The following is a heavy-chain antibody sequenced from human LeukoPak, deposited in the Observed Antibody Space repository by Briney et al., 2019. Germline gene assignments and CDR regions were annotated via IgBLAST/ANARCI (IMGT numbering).Heavy chain of an antibody. Sequence: PSETLSLTCAVYGGSFSGYYWSWIRQPPGKGLEWIGEINHSGSTNYNPSLKSRVTISVDTSKNQFSLKLSSVTAADTAVYYCARRPPGYYCSGGSCYYYYGMDVWGQGTTVTVSS. V-gene: IGHV4-34*01. CDR2: INHSGST. D-gene: IGHD2-15*01. CDR3: ARRPPGYYCSGGSCYYYYGMDV. J-gene: IGHJ6*02. CDR1: GGSFSGYY.